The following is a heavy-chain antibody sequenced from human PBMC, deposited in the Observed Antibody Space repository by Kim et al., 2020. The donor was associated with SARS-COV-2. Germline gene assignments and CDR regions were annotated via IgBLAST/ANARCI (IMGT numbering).Heavy chain of an antibody. J-gene: IGHJ4*01. CDR3: ASSPWEQWLGVHPPQPFSPSSPVRIPRRIRAAWPLAASHRTSFNY. Sequence: GLEWVGEINHSGSTTYNPSLKSRVTISVDTSKNQFSLKLSSVTAADTAVYYCASSPWEQWLGVHPPQPFSPSSPVRIPRRIRAAWPLAASHRTSFNYW. D-gene: IGHD6-19*01. CDR2: INHSGST. V-gene: IGHV4-34*01.